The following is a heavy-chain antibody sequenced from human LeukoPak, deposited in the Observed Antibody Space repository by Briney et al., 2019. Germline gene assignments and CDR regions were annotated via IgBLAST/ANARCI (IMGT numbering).Heavy chain of an antibody. D-gene: IGHD1-26*01. CDR3: ATLGIVGATGGGY. Sequence: GRSLRLSCAAAGFTFSSYAMHRVRQAPGKGLEWVAVISYDGSNKYYADSVKGRFTISRDNSKNTLYLQMNSLRAEDTAVYYCATLGIVGATGGGYWGQGTLVTVSS. J-gene: IGHJ4*02. V-gene: IGHV3-30*04. CDR1: GFTFSSYA. CDR2: ISYDGSNK.